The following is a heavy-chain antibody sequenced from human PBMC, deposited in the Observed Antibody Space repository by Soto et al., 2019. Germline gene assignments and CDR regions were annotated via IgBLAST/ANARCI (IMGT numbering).Heavy chain of an antibody. CDR2: IHHSGST. CDR3: ARRVDAGSGYLV. V-gene: IGHV4-34*01. CDR1: GGSFVGYY. J-gene: IGHJ4*02. D-gene: IGHD5-12*01. Sequence: SEPLSLTCRLYGGSFVGYYWSWIRQSPGKGLEWIGEIHHSGSTKYNPSLKIRVSLSVDTSTKEFSLKMTSMTAADRGVYYCARRVDAGSGYLVWGQGTPDTVSS.